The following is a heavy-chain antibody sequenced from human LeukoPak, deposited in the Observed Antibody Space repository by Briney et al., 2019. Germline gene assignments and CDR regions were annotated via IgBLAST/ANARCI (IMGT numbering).Heavy chain of an antibody. CDR3: ARSPSYSRFRAGTNWFDP. V-gene: IGHV4-38-2*02. CDR2: FYHGGST. CDR1: GYSISTGYY. D-gene: IGHD1-26*01. Sequence: TSETLSLTCTVSGYSISTGYYWDWIRQPPGKGLEGIGTFYHGGSTYYNPSLKSRVTISVDTAKNQFSLKLSSVTAADTAVYYCARSPSYSRFRAGTNWFDPWGQGTLVTVSS. J-gene: IGHJ5*02.